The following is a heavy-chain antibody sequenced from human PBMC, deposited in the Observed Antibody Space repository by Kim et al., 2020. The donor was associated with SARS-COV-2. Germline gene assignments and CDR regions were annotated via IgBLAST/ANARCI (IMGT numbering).Heavy chain of an antibody. CDR1: GFTFSSYG. J-gene: IGHJ6*02. Sequence: GGSLRLSCAASGFTFSSYGMHWVRQAPGKGLEWVAVIWYDGSNKYYADSVKGRFTISRDNSKNTLYLQMNSLRAEDTAVYYCARRIRIMAVAGRGGYGMDVWGQGTTVTVSS. CDR3: ARRIRIMAVAGRGGYGMDV. D-gene: IGHD6-19*01. V-gene: IGHV3-33*01. CDR2: IWYDGSNK.